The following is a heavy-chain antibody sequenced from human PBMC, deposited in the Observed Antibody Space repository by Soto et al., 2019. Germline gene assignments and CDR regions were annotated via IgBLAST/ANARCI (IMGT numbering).Heavy chain of an antibody. Sequence: QVQLVQSGAEVKKPESSVKVSCKAPGGTFSTYAISWVRQAPGQGLEWMGGIIPMFGTANYAQRFQDRVTITADESTNTVHMELSRLRSEDTAVYFCASGIQLWLRRINNGYSGWGQGTLVTVSS. J-gene: IGHJ4*02. CDR2: IIPMFGTA. CDR3: ASGIQLWLRRINNGYSG. D-gene: IGHD5-18*01. CDR1: GGTFSTYA. V-gene: IGHV1-69*12.